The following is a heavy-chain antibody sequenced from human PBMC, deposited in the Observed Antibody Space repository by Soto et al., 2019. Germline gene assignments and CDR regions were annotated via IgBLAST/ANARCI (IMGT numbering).Heavy chain of an antibody. D-gene: IGHD2-2*01. CDR1: GGSFSGYY. CDR3: ARNIVVVPAAMSFSWFDP. Sequence: QVQLQQWGAGLLKPSETLSLTCAVYGGSFSGYYWSWIRQPPGKGLEWIGEINHSGSTNYNPSLKSRVTISVDTSKNQFSLKLSSVTAADTAVYYCARNIVVVPAAMSFSWFDPWGQGTLVTVSP. CDR2: INHSGST. J-gene: IGHJ5*02. V-gene: IGHV4-34*01.